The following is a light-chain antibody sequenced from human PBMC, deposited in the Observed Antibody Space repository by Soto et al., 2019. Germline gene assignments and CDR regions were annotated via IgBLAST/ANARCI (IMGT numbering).Light chain of an antibody. CDR2: EVS. Sequence: QSVLTQPPSASGSPGQSVTISCTGTSSDVGAYNYVSWYQQHPGKAPKLMIYEVSKRPSGVPDRFSGSKSGNTASLTVSGLQAEDEADYYCSSRAGSNNYVFGTGTKV. V-gene: IGLV2-8*01. CDR3: SSRAGSNNYV. CDR1: SSDVGAYNY. J-gene: IGLJ1*01.